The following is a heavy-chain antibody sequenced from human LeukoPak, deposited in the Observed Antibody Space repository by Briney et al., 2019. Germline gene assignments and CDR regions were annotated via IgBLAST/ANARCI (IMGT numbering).Heavy chain of an antibody. CDR1: GYSFTSYW. J-gene: IGHJ4*02. V-gene: IGHV5-51*01. D-gene: IGHD5-24*01. CDR2: IYPGDSDT. Sequence: GESLKISCKGSGYSFTSYWIGWVRQMPGKGLKWMGIIYPGDSDTRYSPSFQGQVTISADKSISTAYLQWSSLKASDTAMYYCATGPPFRWLQFRTYYFDYWGQGTLVTVSS. CDR3: ATGPPFRWLQFRTYYFDY.